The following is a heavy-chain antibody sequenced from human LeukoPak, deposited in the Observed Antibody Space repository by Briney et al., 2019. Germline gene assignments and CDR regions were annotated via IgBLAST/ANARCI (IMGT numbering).Heavy chain of an antibody. CDR1: GFMFSNFA. Sequence: GGSLRLSCAASGFMFSNFAMSWVRQAPGKGLEWVSTIYYSGGNTYSADSVKGRFTISRDNAKNTLYLQMNSLRAEDTAVYYCAKGPAAGMRYNWFDPWGQGTLVTVSS. CDR3: AKGPAAGMRYNWFDP. CDR2: IYYSGGNT. J-gene: IGHJ5*02. D-gene: IGHD6-13*01. V-gene: IGHV3-23*01.